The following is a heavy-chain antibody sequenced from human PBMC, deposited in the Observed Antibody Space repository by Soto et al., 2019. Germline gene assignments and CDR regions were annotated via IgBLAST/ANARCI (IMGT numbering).Heavy chain of an antibody. CDR3: ARGGGSYYDLSRSGRDV. J-gene: IGHJ6*02. D-gene: IGHD3-3*01. V-gene: IGHV1-2*04. CDR1: GYTFTGYY. Sequence: GASVKVSCKASGYTFTGYYMHWVRQAPGQGLEWMGWINPNSGGTNYAQKFQGWVTMTRDTSISTAYMELSRLRSDDTAVYYCARGGGSYYDLSRSGRDVWGQGNTVTVSS. CDR2: INPNSGGT.